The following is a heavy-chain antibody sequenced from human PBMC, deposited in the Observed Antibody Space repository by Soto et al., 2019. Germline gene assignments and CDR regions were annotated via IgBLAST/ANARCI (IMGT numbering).Heavy chain of an antibody. Sequence: GGSLRLSCSASGFTISSYAMHWVRQAPGKGLEYVSAISSNGGSTYYADSVKGRFTISRDNSKNTLYLQMSSLRAEDTAVYYCVKKPNYDQPPSFDYWGQGTLVTGSS. CDR1: GFTISSYA. J-gene: IGHJ4*02. V-gene: IGHV3-64D*08. D-gene: IGHD3-3*01. CDR3: VKKPNYDQPPSFDY. CDR2: ISSNGGST.